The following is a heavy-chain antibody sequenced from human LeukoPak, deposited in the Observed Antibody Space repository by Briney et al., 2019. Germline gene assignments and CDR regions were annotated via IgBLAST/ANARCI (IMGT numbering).Heavy chain of an antibody. CDR3: ARGPSGGVDNWFDP. V-gene: IGHV4-59*01. CDR2: IYYSGST. D-gene: IGHD3-16*01. CDR1: GGSISSYY. J-gene: IGHJ5*02. Sequence: PSETLSLTCTVSGGSISSYYWSWIRQPPGKGLEWIGYIYYSGSTNYNPSLRSRVTISVDTSKNQFSLKPSSVTAADTAVYYCARGPSGGVDNWFDPWGQGTLVTVSS.